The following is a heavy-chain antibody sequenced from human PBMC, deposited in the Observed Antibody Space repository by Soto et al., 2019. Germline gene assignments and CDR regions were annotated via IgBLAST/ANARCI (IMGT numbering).Heavy chain of an antibody. Sequence: QVQLVQSGAEVKKPVSSVRVSCKASGATLDTFINYGITWVRQAPGQGLEWLGGIIPVCGAANHAQKFQSRLTISADESTRTVNMDLRSLRSEDTAVYYCARGAATTLPVLMYDALEMLGQGTMVTVSS. D-gene: IGHD1-26*01. CDR2: IIPVCGAA. V-gene: IGHV1-69*12. CDR3: ARGAATTLPVLMYDALEM. J-gene: IGHJ3*02. CDR1: GATLDTFINYG.